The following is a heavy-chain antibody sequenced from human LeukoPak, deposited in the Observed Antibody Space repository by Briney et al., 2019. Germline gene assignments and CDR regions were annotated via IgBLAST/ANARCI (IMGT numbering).Heavy chain of an antibody. J-gene: IGHJ4*02. D-gene: IGHD3-22*01. CDR3: ARGPAYYYDSSGYY. CDR2: INHSGST. CDR1: GGSFSGYY. Sequence: SETLSLTCAVYGGSFSGYYWSWIRRPPGKGLEWIGEINHSGSTNYNPSLKSRVTISVDTSKNQFSLKLSSVTAADTAVYYCARGPAYYYDSSGYYWGQGTLVTVSS. V-gene: IGHV4-34*01.